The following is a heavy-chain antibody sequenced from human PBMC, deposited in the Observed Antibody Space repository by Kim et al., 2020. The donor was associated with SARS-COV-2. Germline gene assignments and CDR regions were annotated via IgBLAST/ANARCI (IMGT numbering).Heavy chain of an antibody. CDR3: ARGLISHSGYDYYYYYGMDV. Sequence: AGSLRLSCAASGFTFSSYSMNWVRQAPGKGLEWVSSISSSSSYIYYADSVKGRFTISRDNAKNSLYLQMNSLRAEDTAVYYCARGLISHSGYDYYYYYGMDVWGQGTTVTVSS. CDR1: GFTFSSYS. J-gene: IGHJ6*02. CDR2: ISSSSSYI. V-gene: IGHV3-21*01. D-gene: IGHD5-12*01.